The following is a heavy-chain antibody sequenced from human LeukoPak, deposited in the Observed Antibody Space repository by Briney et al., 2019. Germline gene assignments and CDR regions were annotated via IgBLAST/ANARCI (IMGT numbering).Heavy chain of an antibody. CDR1: GGSFSGDY. CDR2: RNHSGST. Sequence: PSETLSLTCAVYGGSFSGDYWCWIRQPPGKGLEWVGERNHSGSTNSNPSLKSRVNIPVDTSTKQFSLKLSSVTAADTAVYYCARHEDSSGYPASFDYWGKGSLVTVSS. J-gene: IGHJ4*02. D-gene: IGHD3-22*01. CDR3: ARHEDSSGYPASFDY. V-gene: IGHV4-34*01.